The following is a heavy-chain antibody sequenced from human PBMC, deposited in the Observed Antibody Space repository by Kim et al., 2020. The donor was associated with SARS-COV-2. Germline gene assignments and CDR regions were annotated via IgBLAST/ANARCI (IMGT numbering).Heavy chain of an antibody. J-gene: IGHJ4*02. CDR1: GYTFTSYY. CDR2: INPSGGST. Sequence: ASVKVSCKASGYTFTSYYMHWVRQAPGQGLEWMGIINPSGGSTSYAQKFQGRVTMTRDTSTSTVYMELSSLRSEDTAVYYCARKKGGYGGKSNFDYWGQGPLVTASS. CDR3: ARKKGGYGGKSNFDY. V-gene: IGHV1-46*01. D-gene: IGHD4-17*01.